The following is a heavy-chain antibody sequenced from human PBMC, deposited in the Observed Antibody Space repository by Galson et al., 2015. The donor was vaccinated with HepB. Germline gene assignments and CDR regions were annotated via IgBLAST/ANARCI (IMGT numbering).Heavy chain of an antibody. CDR1: GFTFNNFW. CDR2: IKQDGSEK. Sequence: SLRLSCAASGFTFNNFWMSWVRQAPGKGLEWVANIKQDGSEKYYVDSVKGRFTISRDNSKNTLYLQMNSLRAEDTAVYYCAKLIVVVLAAISPSWQDYWGQGTLVTVSS. J-gene: IGHJ4*02. D-gene: IGHD2-2*02. V-gene: IGHV3-7*03. CDR3: AKLIVVVLAAISPSWQDY.